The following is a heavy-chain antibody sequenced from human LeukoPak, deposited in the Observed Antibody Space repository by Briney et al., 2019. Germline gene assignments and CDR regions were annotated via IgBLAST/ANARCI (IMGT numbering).Heavy chain of an antibody. V-gene: IGHV3-48*04. CDR3: ARWRSVTTGYYYGMDV. CDR1: GFTFSTKS. J-gene: IGHJ6*02. D-gene: IGHD4-17*01. Sequence: PGGSLRLSCAVSGFTFSTKSMNWVRQAPGKGLEWVSYITADSGTTYYADSVKGRFTISRDNAKNSLYLQMNSLRAEDTAVYYCARWRSVTTGYYYGMDVWGQGTSVTVSS. CDR2: ITADSGTT.